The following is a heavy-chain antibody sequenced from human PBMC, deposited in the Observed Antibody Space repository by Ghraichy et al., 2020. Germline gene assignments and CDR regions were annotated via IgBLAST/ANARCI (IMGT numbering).Heavy chain of an antibody. CDR1: GFTFTTYW. Sequence: GGSLRLSCAASGFTFTTYWMSWVRQAPGRGLEWVACINQDGSDSYYMGSVRGRFTISRDNAKNSVYLQMNSLRAEDTAVDYCARDLSIFGVSKGVMDVWGQGTTVTVSS. CDR3: ARDLSIFGVSKGVMDV. J-gene: IGHJ6*02. D-gene: IGHD3-3*01. V-gene: IGHV3-7*03. CDR2: INQDGSDS.